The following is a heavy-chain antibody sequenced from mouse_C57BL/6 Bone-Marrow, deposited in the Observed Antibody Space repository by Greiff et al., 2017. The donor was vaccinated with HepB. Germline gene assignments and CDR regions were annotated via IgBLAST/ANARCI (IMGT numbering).Heavy chain of an antibody. D-gene: IGHD1-1*01. CDR3: ARRNSNYYGSSLYYFDY. CDR1: GYTFTNYW. J-gene: IGHJ2*01. Sequence: VQLVESGAELVRPGTSVKMSCKASGYTFTNYWIGWAKQRPGHGLEWIGDIYPGGGYTNYNEKLKGKATLTADKSSSTAYMQFSSLTSEDSAIYYCARRNSNYYGSSLYYFDYWGQGTTLTVSS. V-gene: IGHV1-63*01. CDR2: IYPGGGYT.